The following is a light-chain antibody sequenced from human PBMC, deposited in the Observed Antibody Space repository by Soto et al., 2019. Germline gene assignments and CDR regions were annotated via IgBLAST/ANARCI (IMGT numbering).Light chain of an antibody. CDR1: QDIRDD. Sequence: AIQMTQSPSSLSASVGDRVTITCRASQDIRDDLGWYQKKPGKAPKLLIYAASSLQSGVPSRFSGRGSSTDFTLTISILQPEDFATYYCLQDYNSPWTFGQGTKVEIK. J-gene: IGKJ1*01. CDR2: AAS. CDR3: LQDYNSPWT. V-gene: IGKV1-6*01.